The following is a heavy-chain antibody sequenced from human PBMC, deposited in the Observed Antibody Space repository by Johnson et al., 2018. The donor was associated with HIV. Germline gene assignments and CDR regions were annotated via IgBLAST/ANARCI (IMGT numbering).Heavy chain of an antibody. CDR1: GFTFSDYY. J-gene: IGHJ3*02. Sequence: QMLLVESGGGLVKPGGSLRLSCAASGFTFSDYYMTWIRQTPGKGLEWVAVISYDGSNKYYADSVKGRFTISRDNSKNTLYLQMNSLRAEDTAVYYCARGHRTHYDYVCGSEEDTDDAFDIWGQGTRVTVSS. D-gene: IGHD3-16*01. CDR2: ISYDGSNK. V-gene: IGHV3-30-3*01. CDR3: ARGHRTHYDYVCGSEEDTDDAFDI.